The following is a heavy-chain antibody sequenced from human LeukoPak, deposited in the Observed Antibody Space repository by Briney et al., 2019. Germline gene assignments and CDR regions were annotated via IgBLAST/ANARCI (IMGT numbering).Heavy chain of an antibody. J-gene: IGHJ4*02. V-gene: IGHV3-7*01. CDR3: STGIYSNSY. D-gene: IGHD6-6*01. Sequence: GGSLRLSCAASGFTFTTYWMAWVRQAPGKGLEWVSNTNQDGSETYYLDSVRGRFTVSRDNAKNSLYLQMNSLRAEDTAVYYCSTGIYSNSYWGQGTLVTVSS. CDR2: TNQDGSET. CDR1: GFTFTTYW.